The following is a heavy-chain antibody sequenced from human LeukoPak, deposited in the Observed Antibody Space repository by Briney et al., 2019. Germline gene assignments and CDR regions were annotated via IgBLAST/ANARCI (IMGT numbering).Heavy chain of an antibody. J-gene: IGHJ4*02. CDR1: GFTFSSYG. V-gene: IGHV3-53*01. CDR2: IYGGGST. D-gene: IGHD3-3*01. CDR3: ARVLRAGYYFDY. Sequence: GGSLRLSCAASGFTFSSYGMHWVRQAPGKGLEWVSVIYGGGSTYYADSVKGRFTISRDNSKNTLYLQMNSLRAEDTAVYYCARVLRAGYYFDYWGQGTLVTVSS.